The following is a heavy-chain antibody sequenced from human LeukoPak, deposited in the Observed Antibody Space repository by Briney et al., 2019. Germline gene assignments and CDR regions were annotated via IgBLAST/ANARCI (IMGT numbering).Heavy chain of an antibody. J-gene: IGHJ4*02. V-gene: IGHV1-2*02. CDR1: GYTFTAYY. Sequence: GASVKLSCKASGYTFTAYYIHWVRQAPGQGLEWMGWINPNTGGTNFAQRFQGRVTMTRDTSINTAYMELSSLRSDDTAMYYCAREGAPQLSSYFDHWGQGTLVTVSS. CDR2: INPNTGGT. D-gene: IGHD1-1*01. CDR3: AREGAPQLSSYFDH.